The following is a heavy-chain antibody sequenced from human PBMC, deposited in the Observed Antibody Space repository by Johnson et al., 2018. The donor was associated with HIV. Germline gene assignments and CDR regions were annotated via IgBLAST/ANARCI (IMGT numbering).Heavy chain of an antibody. CDR2: IRSIGTTI. D-gene: IGHD6-13*01. J-gene: IGHJ3*02. Sequence: QVQLVESGGGVVQPGRSLRLSCAASGFTVSSNYMSRIRQAPGKGLEWVSYIRSIGTTIYYPDSVKGRFTISRDNAKNSLYLQMNSLRAGDTAVYYCARAGGYSSSWNAFDIWGQGTMVTVSS. CDR1: GFTVSSNY. CDR3: ARAGGYSSSWNAFDI. V-gene: IGHV3-11*04.